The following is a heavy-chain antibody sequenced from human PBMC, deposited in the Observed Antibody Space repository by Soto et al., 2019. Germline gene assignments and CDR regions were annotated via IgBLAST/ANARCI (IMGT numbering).Heavy chain of an antibody. J-gene: IGHJ4*02. Sequence: SSETLSLTCAVYGGSFSGYYWSWIRQPPGKGLEWIGEINHSGSTNYNPALKSRVTISVDTSKNQVSLKLSTMTAADTAVYFCESVGPITMVGRIIAYWGKGTLVPVS. CDR3: ESVGPITMVGRIIAY. D-gene: IGHD3-10*01. CDR1: GGSFSGYY. CDR2: INHSGST. V-gene: IGHV4-34*01.